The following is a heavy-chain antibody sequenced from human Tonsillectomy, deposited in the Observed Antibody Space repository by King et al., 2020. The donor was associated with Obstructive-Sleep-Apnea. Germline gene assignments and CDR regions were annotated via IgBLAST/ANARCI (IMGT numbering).Heavy chain of an antibody. J-gene: IGHJ4*02. D-gene: IGHD5-12*01. Sequence: VQLVESGGGLVKPGGSLRLSCAASGFTFSSYSMNWVRQVPVKGLEWFSYISGSMSNIYYADSGKGRFTITRHNAKNSLYLQMNSLRAEDTAVYYCARDRGYSGYDSGDYWGQGTLVTVSS. CDR2: ISGSMSNI. V-gene: IGHV3-21*01. CDR3: ARDRGYSGYDSGDY. CDR1: GFTFSSYS.